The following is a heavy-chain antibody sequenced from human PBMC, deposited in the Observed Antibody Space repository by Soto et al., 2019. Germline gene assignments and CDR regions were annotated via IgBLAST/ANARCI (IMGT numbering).Heavy chain of an antibody. Sequence: QVQLQESGPGLVKPSQTLSLTCTVSGVSINRGGFYWSWIRQLPGKGLEWIGYIYFSGSTYYNPSLESRVTISLDTSQNQFSLKLSSVIAADTAVYYCASGDAWEVIFASWGQGALVTVS. J-gene: IGHJ4*02. D-gene: IGHD4-17*01. CDR2: IYFSGST. CDR3: ASGDAWEVIFAS. V-gene: IGHV4-31*03. CDR1: GVSINRGGFY.